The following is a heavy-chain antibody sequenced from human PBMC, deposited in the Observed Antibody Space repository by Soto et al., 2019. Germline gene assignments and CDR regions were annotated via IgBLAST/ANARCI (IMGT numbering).Heavy chain of an antibody. Sequence: GGSLRLSCAASGFTFSNYAMNWVRQAPGKGLDWVSTISGSGTNTKYADSVKGRFTISRDSSKNTLFLQMNSLRAEDTAIYYWAKGVSYSSSYEIYDIWGLGTLVTVSS. V-gene: IGHV3-23*01. J-gene: IGHJ4*02. CDR2: ISGSGTNT. D-gene: IGHD6-6*01. CDR3: AKGVSYSSSYEIYDI. CDR1: GFTFSNYA.